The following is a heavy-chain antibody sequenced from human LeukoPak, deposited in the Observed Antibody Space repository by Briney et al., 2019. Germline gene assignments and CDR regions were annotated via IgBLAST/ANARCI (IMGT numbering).Heavy chain of an antibody. CDR1: GYTFTGYY. J-gene: IGHJ1*01. CDR3: AREADIRITMIVVVSGGEYFQH. D-gene: IGHD3-22*01. CDR2: INPNSGGT. Sequence: GASVKVACKASGYTFTGYYMHWVRQAPGQGLEWMGWINPNSGGTNYAQKFQGRVTMTRDTSISTAYMELSRLRSDDTAVYYCAREADIRITMIVVVSGGEYFQHWGQGTLVTVSS. V-gene: IGHV1-2*02.